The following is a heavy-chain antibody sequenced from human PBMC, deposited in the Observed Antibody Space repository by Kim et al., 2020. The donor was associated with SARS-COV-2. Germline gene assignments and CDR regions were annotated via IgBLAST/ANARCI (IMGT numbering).Heavy chain of an antibody. CDR1: GFTFSSYG. CDR2: IWYDGSNK. V-gene: IGHV3-33*01. Sequence: GGSLRLSCAASGFTFSSYGMHWVCQAPGKGLEWVAVIWYDGSNKYYADSVKGRFTISRDNSKNTLYLQMNSLRAEDTAVYYCARAYYDSSGYYDTSYSFDIWGQGTMVTVSS. D-gene: IGHD3-22*01. CDR3: ARAYYDSSGYYDTSYSFDI. J-gene: IGHJ3*02.